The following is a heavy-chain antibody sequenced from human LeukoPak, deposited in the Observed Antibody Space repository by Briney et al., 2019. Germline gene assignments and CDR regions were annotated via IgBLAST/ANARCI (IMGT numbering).Heavy chain of an antibody. Sequence: GGSLRLSCVASGFTFSSHAASWFRQAPGKGLEWVSTIGHGGTDTYYADSVRGRFTISKDSSKNTLQMNSLSAEGTAIYYCVKHSGGVYGNSDYWGQGVLVTVSS. V-gene: IGHV3-23*01. D-gene: IGHD1-1*01. CDR3: VKHSGGVYGNSDY. J-gene: IGHJ4*02. CDR1: GFTFSSHA. CDR2: IGHGGTDT.